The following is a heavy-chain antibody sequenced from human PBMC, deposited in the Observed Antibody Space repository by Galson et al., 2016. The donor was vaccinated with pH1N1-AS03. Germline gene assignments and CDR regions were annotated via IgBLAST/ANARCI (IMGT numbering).Heavy chain of an antibody. CDR2: FIPIFGTT. J-gene: IGHJ3*01. V-gene: IGHV1-69*05. D-gene: IGHD2-21*01. Sequence: SVKVSCKASGGTFDNHPINWVRQAPGQGLEWMGGFIPIFGTTNYAPKYQGRVTFTTDDSTTTVYMELSNLRSEDTAVYYCARNSDCLGAFDVWGQGTLLSVSS. CDR1: GGTFDNHP. CDR3: ARNSDCLGAFDV.